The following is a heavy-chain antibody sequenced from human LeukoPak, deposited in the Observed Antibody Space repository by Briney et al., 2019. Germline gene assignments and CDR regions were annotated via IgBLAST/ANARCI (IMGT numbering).Heavy chain of an antibody. CDR2: IYYSGYT. CDR3: ARGRAPEN. J-gene: IGHJ4*02. Sequence: PSETLSLTCTVSGGSISSYYWSWIRQPPGKGLEWIGCIYYSGYTNYKSSLKSRVTISADMSKNQFSLKLSSVTAADTAIYYCARGRAPENWGQGTLVTVSS. V-gene: IGHV4-59*12. CDR1: GGSISSYY.